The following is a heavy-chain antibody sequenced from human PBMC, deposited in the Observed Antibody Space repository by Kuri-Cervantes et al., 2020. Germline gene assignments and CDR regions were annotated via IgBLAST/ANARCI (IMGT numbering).Heavy chain of an antibody. J-gene: IGHJ5*02. CDR3: ARRRGRGYYDSSGYWFDP. D-gene: IGHD3-22*01. Sequence: SGPTLVKPTETLTLTCTVSGFSLSNARMGVSWIRQPPGKGLEWIGEINHSGSTNYNPSLKSRVTISVDTSKNQFSLKLSSVTAADTAVYYCARRRGRGYYDSSGYWFDPWGQGTLVTVSS. V-gene: IGHV4-4*02. CDR1: GFSLSNARMG. CDR2: INHSGST.